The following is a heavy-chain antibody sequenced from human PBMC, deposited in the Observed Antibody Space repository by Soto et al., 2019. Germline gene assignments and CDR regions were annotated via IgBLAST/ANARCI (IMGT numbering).Heavy chain of an antibody. CDR2: INHSGST. CDR1: GGSFSGYY. V-gene: IGHV4-34*01. Sequence: QVQLQQWGAGLLKPSETLSLTCAVYGGSFSGYYWSWIRQPPGKGLEWIGEINHSGSTNYNPSLKGRSTKQLDPPKTQFPLNLGSLTAAATALYYGAREPPYLNPPPPPQFPKNGSAPGGRGTLFTVSS. CDR3: AREPPYLNPPPPPQFPKNGSAP. D-gene: IGHD1-26*01. J-gene: IGHJ5*02.